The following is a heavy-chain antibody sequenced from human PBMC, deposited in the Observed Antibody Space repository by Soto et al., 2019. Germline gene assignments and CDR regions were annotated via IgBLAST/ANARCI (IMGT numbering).Heavy chain of an antibody. V-gene: IGHV5-10-1*01. CDR3: AKTEQRYSRGENYYYYGMDV. CDR2: IDPSDSYT. Sequence: PGESLKISCKGSGYSFTSYWISWVRQMPGKGLEWMGRIDPSDSYTNYSPSFQGHVTISADKSISTAYLQWSSLKASDTAMYYCAKTEQRYSRGENYYYYGMDVWGQGTTVTVSS. D-gene: IGHD2-21*01. CDR1: GYSFTSYW. J-gene: IGHJ6*02.